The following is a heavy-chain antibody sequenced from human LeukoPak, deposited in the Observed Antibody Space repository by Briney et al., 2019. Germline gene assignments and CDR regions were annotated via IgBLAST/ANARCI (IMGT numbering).Heavy chain of an antibody. J-gene: IGHJ5*02. CDR1: GYSISSGYY. D-gene: IGHD6-6*01. Sequence: SETLSLTCTVSGYSISSGYYWGWIRQPPGKGLEWIGSIYHSGSTYYNPSLKSRVTISVDTSKNQFSLKLSSVTAADTAVYYCARDPQYSSSRGNRFDPWGQGTLVTVSS. V-gene: IGHV4-38-2*02. CDR2: IYHSGST. CDR3: ARDPQYSSSRGNRFDP.